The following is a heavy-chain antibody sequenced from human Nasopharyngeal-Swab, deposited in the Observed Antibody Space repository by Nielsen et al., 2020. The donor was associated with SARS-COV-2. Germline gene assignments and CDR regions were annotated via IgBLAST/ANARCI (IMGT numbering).Heavy chain of an antibody. CDR2: ISYDGSNK. J-gene: IGHJ6*02. Sequence: GESLKISCAASGFTFSSYAMHWVRRAPGKGLEWVAVISYDGSNKYYADSVKGRFTISRDNAKNSLYLQMNSLRAEDTAVYYCARQKSHATSNYYYGMDVWGQGTTVTVSS. CDR1: GFTFSSYA. V-gene: IGHV3-30*04. CDR3: ARQKSHATSNYYYGMDV.